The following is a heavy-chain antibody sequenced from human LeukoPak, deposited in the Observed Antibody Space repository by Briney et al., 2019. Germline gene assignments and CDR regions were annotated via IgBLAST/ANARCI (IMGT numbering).Heavy chain of an antibody. Sequence: GGSLRLSCAVSGITLSNYGMSWVRQAPGKGLEWVAGISDSGGRTNYADSVKGRFTISKDNPKNTLYLQMNSLRAEDTAVYFCAKRGVVIRVILVGFHKEAYYFDSWGQGALVTVSS. CDR3: AKRGVVIRVILVGFHKEAYYFDS. V-gene: IGHV3-23*01. D-gene: IGHD3-22*01. CDR2: ISDSGGRT. J-gene: IGHJ4*02. CDR1: GITLSNYG.